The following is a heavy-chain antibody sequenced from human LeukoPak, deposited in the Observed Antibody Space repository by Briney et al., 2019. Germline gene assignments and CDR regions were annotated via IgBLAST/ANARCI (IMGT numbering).Heavy chain of an antibody. D-gene: IGHD2-2*01. V-gene: IGHV3-23*01. Sequence: PGGSLRLSCAASGFTFSSYSMNWVRQAPGKGLEWVSSISGSGGSTYYADSVKGRFTISRDNSKNTLYLQMNSLRAEDTAVYCCAKDRCSSTSCYSDSNRFDPWGQGTLVTVSS. CDR3: AKDRCSSTSCYSDSNRFDP. CDR2: ISGSGGST. J-gene: IGHJ5*02. CDR1: GFTFSSYS.